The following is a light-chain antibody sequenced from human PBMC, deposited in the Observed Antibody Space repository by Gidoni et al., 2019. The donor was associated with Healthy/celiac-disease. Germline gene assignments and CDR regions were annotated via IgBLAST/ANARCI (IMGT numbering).Light chain of an antibody. CDR3: QQSYSTPFSLT. Sequence: DIQMTQSPSSLSASVGDRVTITCRASQSISSYLNWYQQKPGKAPKLLIYAASSLQSGVPSRFSGSGSGKDFTLTISSLQPEDFATYYCQQSYSTPFSLTFGGGTKVEIK. V-gene: IGKV1-39*01. J-gene: IGKJ4*01. CDR2: AAS. CDR1: QSISSY.